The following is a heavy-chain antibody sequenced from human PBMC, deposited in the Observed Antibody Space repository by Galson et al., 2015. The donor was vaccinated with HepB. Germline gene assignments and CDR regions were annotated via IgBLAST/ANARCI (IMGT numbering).Heavy chain of an antibody. Sequence: SLRLSCAASGFTFSSYAMSWVRQAPGKGLEWVSAISGSGGSTYYADSVKGRFTISRDNSKNTLYLQMNSLRAEDTAVYYCAKHITIFGVVIMSYAFDIWGQGTMVTVSS. CDR3: AKHITIFGVVIMSYAFDI. V-gene: IGHV3-23*01. J-gene: IGHJ3*02. D-gene: IGHD3-3*01. CDR2: ISGSGGST. CDR1: GFTFSSYA.